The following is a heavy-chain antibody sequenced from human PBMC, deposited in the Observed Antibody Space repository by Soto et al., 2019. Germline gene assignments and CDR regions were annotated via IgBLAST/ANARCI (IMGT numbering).Heavy chain of an antibody. J-gene: IGHJ6*02. Sequence: GESLKISCQGSGGPFTSNWIGWVRQMPGKGLEWMGIIYSGDSDTRYSPSFQGQVTISADKSISTAYLQWSSLKASDTAMYYCTRVLWFGESSHGMDVWGQGTTVTVSS. D-gene: IGHD3-10*01. CDR3: TRVLWFGESSHGMDV. V-gene: IGHV5-51*01. CDR2: IYSGDSDT. CDR1: GGPFTSNW.